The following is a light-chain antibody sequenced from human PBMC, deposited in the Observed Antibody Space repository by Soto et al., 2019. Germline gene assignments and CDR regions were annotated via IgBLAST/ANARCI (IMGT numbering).Light chain of an antibody. J-gene: IGLJ2*01. Sequence: QSALTQPPSASGSPGQSVTISWTGTSSDVGGYNYVSWYQQHPGKAPKLMIYEVSKRPSGVPDRFSGSKSGNTASLTVSGLQAEDEADYYCSSYAGSNNLGVVFGGGTKLTVL. V-gene: IGLV2-8*01. CDR2: EVS. CDR3: SSYAGSNNLGVV. CDR1: SSDVGGYNY.